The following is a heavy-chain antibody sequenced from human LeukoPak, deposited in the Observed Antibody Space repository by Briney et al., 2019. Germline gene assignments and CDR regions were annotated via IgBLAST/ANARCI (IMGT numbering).Heavy chain of an antibody. CDR3: ARDRYGSDAFDI. CDR2: IYTSGST. V-gene: IGHV4-4*02. J-gene: IGHJ3*02. D-gene: IGHD3-9*01. CDR1: GDSMSSIDW. Sequence: PSETLSPTCAVSGDSMSSIDWWSWVRQPPGKGLEWIGRIYTSGSTNYNPSLKSRVTMSVDTSKNQFSLKLSSVTAADTAVYYCARDRYGSDAFDIWGQGTMVTVSS.